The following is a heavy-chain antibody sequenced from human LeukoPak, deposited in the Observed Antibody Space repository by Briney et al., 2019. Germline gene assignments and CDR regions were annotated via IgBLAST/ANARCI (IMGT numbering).Heavy chain of an antibody. V-gene: IGHV4-59*01. CDR1: GGSISSYY. CDR3: ARETSQKGAHYMDV. Sequence: SETLSLTCTVSGGSISSYYWSWIRQPPGKGLEWIGYIYYSGSTNYKPSLKRRVTISVDTSKNQFSLKLSSVTAADTAVYYCARETSQKGAHYMDVWGKGTTVTVSS. D-gene: IGHD3-16*01. J-gene: IGHJ6*03. CDR2: IYYSGST.